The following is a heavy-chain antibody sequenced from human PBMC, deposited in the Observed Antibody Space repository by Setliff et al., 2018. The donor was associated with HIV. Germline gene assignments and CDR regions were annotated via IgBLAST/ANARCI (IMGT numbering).Heavy chain of an antibody. CDR3: ATLDYYGSQTYNLALHY. D-gene: IGHD3-10*01. J-gene: IGHJ4*02. CDR1: GYTFTNYA. V-gene: IGHV1-69-2*01. CDR2: VDPKNGKT. Sequence: ASVKVSCKASGYTFTNYAIHWVRQAPGQRLEWMGRVDPKNGKTLYAENLRGRITITADKSTDTAYMELNSLRSEDTAMYYCATLDYYGSQTYNLALHYWGQGTLVTVSS.